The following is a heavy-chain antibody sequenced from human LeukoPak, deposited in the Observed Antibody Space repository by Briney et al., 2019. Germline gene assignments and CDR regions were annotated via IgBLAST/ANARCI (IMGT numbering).Heavy chain of an antibody. Sequence: GGSLRLSCAASGFTLSNYAIHWVRQAPGKGLEWVAVISYDGSNKYYADSVKGRFTISRDHSKNTLYLQMNTLRPEDTAVYYCAGAQLSLDYWGQGTLVTVSA. CDR1: GFTLSNYA. J-gene: IGHJ4*02. CDR2: ISYDGSNK. D-gene: IGHD3-16*02. V-gene: IGHV3-30*04. CDR3: AGAQLSLDY.